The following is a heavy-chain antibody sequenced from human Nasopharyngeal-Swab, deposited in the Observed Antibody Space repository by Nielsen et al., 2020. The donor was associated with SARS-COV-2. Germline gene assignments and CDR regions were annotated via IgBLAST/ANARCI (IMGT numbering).Heavy chain of an antibody. V-gene: IGHV3-49*04. Sequence: GESLKISCTASGFTFGDYAMSWVRQAPGKGLEWVGFIRSKAYGGTTEYAASVKGRFTISRDDSKSIAYLQMNSLKTGDTAVYYCTSLGTGDYWGQGTLVTVSS. CDR1: GFTFGDYA. J-gene: IGHJ4*02. D-gene: IGHD1-1*01. CDR3: TSLGTGDY. CDR2: IRSKAYGGTT.